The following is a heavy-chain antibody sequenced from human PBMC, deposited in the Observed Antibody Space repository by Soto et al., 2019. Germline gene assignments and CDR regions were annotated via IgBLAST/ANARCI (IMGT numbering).Heavy chain of an antibody. CDR1: GYTFTSYA. Sequence: ASVKVSCKASGYTFTSYAMHWVRQAPGQRLEWMGWINPNSGGTNYAQKFQGRVTMTRDTSISTAYMELSRLRSDDTAVYYCARVRIVVVVAATHIGYYYYGMDVWGQGTTVTVSS. D-gene: IGHD2-15*01. V-gene: IGHV1-2*02. J-gene: IGHJ6*02. CDR3: ARVRIVVVVAATHIGYYYYGMDV. CDR2: INPNSGGT.